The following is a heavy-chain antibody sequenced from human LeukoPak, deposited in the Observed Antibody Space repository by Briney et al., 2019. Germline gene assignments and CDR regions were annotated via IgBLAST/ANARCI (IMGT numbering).Heavy chain of an antibody. CDR3: ARGSPAYYYDSNGYLKDAFDI. D-gene: IGHD3-22*01. CDR1: GFTFSSHW. V-gene: IGHV3-30-3*01. Sequence: GGSLRLSCVVSGFTFSSHWMSWVRQAPGKGLEWVAVISYDGSNKYYADSVKGRFTISRDNSKNTLYLQMNSLRAEDTAVYYCARGSPAYYYDSNGYLKDAFDIWGQGTMVTVSS. CDR2: ISYDGSNK. J-gene: IGHJ3*02.